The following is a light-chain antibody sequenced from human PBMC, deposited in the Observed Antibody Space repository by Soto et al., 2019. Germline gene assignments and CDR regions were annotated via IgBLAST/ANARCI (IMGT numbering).Light chain of an antibody. V-gene: IGKV3-15*01. J-gene: IGKJ1*01. CDR1: QSVSSSY. Sequence: EVAMTQSPATLSVSPWERATLSCRASQSVSSSYLAWYQQKPGQAPRLLIHGASSRVTGFPARFSGSGSGTDFTLTISSLQSDDFAVYYCQQYDNWPWTFGQGTKVDIK. CDR3: QQYDNWPWT. CDR2: GAS.